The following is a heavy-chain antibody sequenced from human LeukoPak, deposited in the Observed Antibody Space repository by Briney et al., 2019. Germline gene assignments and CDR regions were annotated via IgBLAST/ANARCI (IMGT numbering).Heavy chain of an antibody. J-gene: IGHJ4*02. CDR1: GFTFSTFA. D-gene: IGHD2-8*02. Sequence: GGSLRLSCAASGFTFSTFAMVWVRQPPGKGLGWVSSIFPSGGEIHYADSVRGRFTISRDNSKSTLSLQMNSLRAEDTAIYYCATYRQVLLPFESWGQGTLVTVSS. V-gene: IGHV3-23*01. CDR3: ATYRQVLLPFES. CDR2: IFPSGGEI.